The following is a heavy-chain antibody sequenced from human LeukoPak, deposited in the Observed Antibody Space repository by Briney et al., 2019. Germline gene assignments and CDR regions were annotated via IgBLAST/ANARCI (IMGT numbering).Heavy chain of an antibody. J-gene: IGHJ4*02. D-gene: IGHD3-16*02. CDR3: ARVDVWGSFRSHY. Sequence: GGPLRLSCAASGFTFSSYWMHWVRQAPGKGLMWVSRIDSDGRETSYADSVKGRFTISRDNAKNTLYLQMNSLRVEDTAVYYCARVDVWGSFRSHYWGQGTLVTVSS. CDR2: IDSDGRET. V-gene: IGHV3-74*01. CDR1: GFTFSSYW.